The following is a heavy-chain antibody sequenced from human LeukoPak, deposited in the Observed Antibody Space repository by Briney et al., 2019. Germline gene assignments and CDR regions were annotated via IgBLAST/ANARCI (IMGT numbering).Heavy chain of an antibody. CDR1: GGSISSSSYY. CDR3: ARETHQRATDI. J-gene: IGHJ3*02. Sequence: PSETLSLTCTVSGGSISSSSYYWGWIRQPPGKGLEWIGSIYHSGSTYYNPSLKSRVTISVDTSKNQFSLKLSSVTAADTAVYYCARETHQRATDIWGQGTMVTVSS. V-gene: IGHV4-39*07. CDR2: IYHSGST.